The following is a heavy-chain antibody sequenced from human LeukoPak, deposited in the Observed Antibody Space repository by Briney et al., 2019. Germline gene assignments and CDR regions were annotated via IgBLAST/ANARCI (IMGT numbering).Heavy chain of an antibody. D-gene: IGHD6-13*01. J-gene: IGHJ4*02. Sequence: PGGSLRLSCAASGFTFTNAWMSWVRQAPGKGLEWVGRIKRKSDGGTTDYAAPVKGRFTISRDDSKNTLYLQMNSLKTEDTALYYCTTARSQYSSSPDYWGQGTLVTVSS. CDR1: GFTFTNAW. CDR2: IKRKSDGGTT. V-gene: IGHV3-15*01. CDR3: TTARSQYSSSPDY.